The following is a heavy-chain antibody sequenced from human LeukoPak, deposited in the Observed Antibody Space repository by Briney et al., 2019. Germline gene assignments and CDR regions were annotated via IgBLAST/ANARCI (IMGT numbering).Heavy chain of an antibody. CDR3: ARAYVDTAMVT. J-gene: IGHJ5*02. D-gene: IGHD5-18*01. CDR1: GYTFTGYY. CDR2: INPNSGGT. V-gene: IGHV1-2*02. Sequence: ASVKVSCRASGYTFTGYYMHWVRQAPGQGREWMGWINPNSGGTNYAQKFQGRVTMTRDTSISTAYMELSRLRSDDTAVYYCARAYVDTAMVTWGQGTLVTVSS.